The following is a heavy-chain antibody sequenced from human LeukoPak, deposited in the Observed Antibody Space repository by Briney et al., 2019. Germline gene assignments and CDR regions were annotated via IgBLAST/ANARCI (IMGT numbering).Heavy chain of an antibody. D-gene: IGHD2-21*01. Sequence: SETLSLTCTVSGGSISSGGYYWSWLRQHPGKGLEWIGYIYYSGSTYYNPSLKSRVTISVDPSKNQFSLKLSSVTAADTAVYYCARVMRDVVVPTGDEYYYYYMDVWGKGTTVTVSS. J-gene: IGHJ6*03. V-gene: IGHV4-31*03. CDR1: GGSISSGGYY. CDR3: ARVMRDVVVPTGDEYYYYYMDV. CDR2: IYYSGST.